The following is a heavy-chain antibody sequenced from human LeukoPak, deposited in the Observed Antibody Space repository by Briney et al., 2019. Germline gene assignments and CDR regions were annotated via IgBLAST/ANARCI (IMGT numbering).Heavy chain of an antibody. D-gene: IGHD6-13*01. Sequence: GESLKISCETSGYNFPSYWIGWVRQVPGKGLEWMGIIYPGDSETKYSPSVEGQVIISVDKSKSVVYMQWSSLTASDTAMYYCARPALAAAGTGYDYWGQGTLVTVSS. CDR2: IYPGDSET. CDR3: ARPALAAAGTGYDY. J-gene: IGHJ4*02. CDR1: GYNFPSYW. V-gene: IGHV5-51*01.